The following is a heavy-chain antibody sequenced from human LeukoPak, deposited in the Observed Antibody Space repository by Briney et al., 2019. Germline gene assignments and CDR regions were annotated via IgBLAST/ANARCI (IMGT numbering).Heavy chain of an antibody. V-gene: IGHV3-23*01. J-gene: IGHJ4*02. Sequence: GGSLRLSCVGSGFTSIAYALTWARQAPGKGLEWVSGISGGGVTTYYADSVKGRSTISRDNSKDMLYLQMDNLRVDDTAVYYCARDLSAAYDFWGQGILVTVSS. D-gene: IGHD2-21*01. CDR2: ISGGGVTT. CDR3: ARDLSAAYDF. CDR1: GFTSIAYA.